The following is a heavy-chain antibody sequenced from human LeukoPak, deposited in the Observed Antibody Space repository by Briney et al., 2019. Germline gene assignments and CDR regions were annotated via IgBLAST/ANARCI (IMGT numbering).Heavy chain of an antibody. D-gene: IGHD3-10*01. V-gene: IGHV1-2*02. CDR1: GYIFTGYY. Sequence: EASVKVSCKASGYIFTGYYMHWVRQAPGQGPEWMGWINPNSGGTNYAQKFQGRVTMTRDTSISTAYMELSRLRSDDTAVYYCARGLSREFSDYWGQGTLVTVSS. CDR3: ARGLSREFSDY. J-gene: IGHJ4*02. CDR2: INPNSGGT.